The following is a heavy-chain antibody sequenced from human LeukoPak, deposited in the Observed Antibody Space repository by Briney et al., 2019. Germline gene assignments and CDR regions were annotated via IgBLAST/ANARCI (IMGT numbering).Heavy chain of an antibody. CDR3: ARLIRFLEWFEHFYYMDV. V-gene: IGHV3-7*01. D-gene: IGHD3-3*01. CDR1: GFTFSSYW. J-gene: IGHJ6*03. CDR2: IKQDGSEK. Sequence: GGSLRLSCAASGFTFSSYWMSWVRQAPGKGLEWVANIKQDGSEKYYVDSVKGRFTISRDNAKSSLYLQMNSLRAEDTAVYYCARLIRFLEWFEHFYYMDVWGKGTTVTVSS.